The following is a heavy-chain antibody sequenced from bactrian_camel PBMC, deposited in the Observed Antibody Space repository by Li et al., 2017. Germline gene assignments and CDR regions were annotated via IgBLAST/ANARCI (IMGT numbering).Heavy chain of an antibody. CDR3: AARTRGGTWCGLFTSMYFS. CDR1: GYIGRSNC. V-gene: IGHV3S1*01. D-gene: IGHD2*01. Sequence: HVQLVESGGGSVQAGGSLRLSCAAAGYIGRSNCLGWFRRTEEQEREGLAAIVIRDGRTYTADAVKGRFTISQDNAQSTVYLQMDSLKPEDTATYYCAARTRGGTWCGLFTSMYFSWGQGTQVTVS. CDR2: IVIRDGRT. J-gene: IGHJ6*01.